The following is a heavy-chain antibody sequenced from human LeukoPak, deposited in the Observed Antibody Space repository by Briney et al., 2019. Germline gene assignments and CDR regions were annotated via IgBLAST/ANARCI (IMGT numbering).Heavy chain of an antibody. CDR3: QAYYYYMDV. CDR2: IRSKTNNYET. CDR1: GITFDGSP. Sequence: PGGSLKLSCAASGITFDGSPIHWVRQASGKGLEWVGRIRSKTNNYETGYAASVEGRFLISRDDSRNMSYLHMDNLKTEDTAVYYCQAYYYYMDVWGKGTTVTDS. V-gene: IGHV3-73*01. J-gene: IGHJ6*03.